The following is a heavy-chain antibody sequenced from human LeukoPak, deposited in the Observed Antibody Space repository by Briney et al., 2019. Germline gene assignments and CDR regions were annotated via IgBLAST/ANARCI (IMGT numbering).Heavy chain of an antibody. CDR2: IYPGDSDT. V-gene: IGHV5-51*01. CDR1: GYSFTNYW. D-gene: IGHD1-26*01. CDR3: ARSESLGTFDI. J-gene: IGHJ3*02. Sequence: GESLKISCKGSGYSFTNYWIGWVRQMPGKGLEWMGIIYPGDSDTRYSPSFQGRVSISADKSITTAYLQWSSLKASDTALYYCARSESLGTFDIWGQGTMVTVSS.